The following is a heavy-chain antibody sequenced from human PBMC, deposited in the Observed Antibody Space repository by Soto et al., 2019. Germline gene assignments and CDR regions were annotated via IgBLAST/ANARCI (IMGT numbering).Heavy chain of an antibody. Sequence: QVQLQESGPGLVKPSETLSLTCTVSGGSISNYYWIWIRQPPGKGLEWIGYIYYSGSTMYNSSLKRRVTISGDTSKNHFSLELRSVTAADSAVYYCAKGGRVGATNPDYWGQGTLVTVSS. J-gene: IGHJ4*02. D-gene: IGHD1-26*01. V-gene: IGHV4-59*01. CDR3: AKGGRVGATNPDY. CDR1: GGSISNYY. CDR2: IYYSGST.